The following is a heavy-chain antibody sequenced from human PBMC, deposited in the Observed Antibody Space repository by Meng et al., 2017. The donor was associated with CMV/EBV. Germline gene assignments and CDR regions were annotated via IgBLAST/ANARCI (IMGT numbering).Heavy chain of an antibody. J-gene: IGHJ4*02. CDR1: GGSFSGNY. CDR3: ARGGGGEWELLHYFDY. Sequence: QLQPWARGLLMPSETLPPTSTDYGGSFSGNYWSWIRQPPGKGLEWIGEINHSESTNYNPSHKSRGTISVDTSKNQFSLKLSSVTAADTAVYYCARGGGGEWELLHYFDYWGQGTLVTVSS. D-gene: IGHD1-26*01. V-gene: IGHV4-34*01. CDR2: INHSEST.